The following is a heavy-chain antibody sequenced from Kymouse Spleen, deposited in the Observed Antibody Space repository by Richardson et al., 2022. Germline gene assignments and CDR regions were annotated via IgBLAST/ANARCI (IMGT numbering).Heavy chain of an antibody. V-gene: IGHV4-39*01. CDR3: ASRITMVRGVIIDYFDY. J-gene: IGHJ4*02. Sequence: QLQLQESGPGLVKPSETLSLTCTVSGGSISSSSYYWGWIRQPPGKGLEWIGSIYYSGSTYYNPSLKSRVTISVDTSKNQFSLKLSSVTAADTAVYYCASRITMVRGVIIDYFDYWGQGTLVTVSS. CDR1: GGSISSSSYY. D-gene: IGHD3-10*01. CDR2: IYYSGST.